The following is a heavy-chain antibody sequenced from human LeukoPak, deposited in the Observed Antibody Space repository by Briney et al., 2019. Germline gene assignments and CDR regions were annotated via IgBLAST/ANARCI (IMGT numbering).Heavy chain of an antibody. V-gene: IGHV4-30-2*01. CDR2: IYHSGST. J-gene: IGHJ5*02. Sequence: SETLSLTCAASGGSISSGGYSWSWIRQPPGKGLEWIGYIYHSGSTYYNPSLKSRVTISVDRSKNQFSLKLSSVTAADTAVYYCARSHSSGWYNWFDPWGQGTLVTVSS. D-gene: IGHD6-19*01. CDR3: ARSHSSGWYNWFDP. CDR1: GGSISSGGYS.